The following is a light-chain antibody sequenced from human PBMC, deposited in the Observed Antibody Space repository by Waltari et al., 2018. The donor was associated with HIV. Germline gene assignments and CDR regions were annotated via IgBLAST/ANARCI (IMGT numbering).Light chain of an antibody. CDR2: GAS. J-gene: IGKJ4*01. Sequence: DVQMTQSPSSLSASIGDRVIISCRASQDITNLLAWFQQRPGKAPKSLIYGASTLQTGVPSSKFSGAGSGTDFTLTITSLQPEDVATYYCQQYSSFPLTFGGGTTVEI. CDR1: QDITNL. V-gene: IGKV1-16*02. CDR3: QQYSSFPLT.